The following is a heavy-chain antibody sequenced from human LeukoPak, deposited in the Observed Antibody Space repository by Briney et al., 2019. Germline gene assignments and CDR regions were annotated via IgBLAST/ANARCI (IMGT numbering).Heavy chain of an antibody. V-gene: IGHV3-23*01. Sequence: PGGSLRLSCAASGFTFNNYGMNWFRQAPGKGLEWVSLITGSGSSTFYADSVKGRFTISRDNSKNTLYLEMNGLRAEDTAMYYCAKNRYCSGNTCFKDAFDIWGQGTMVTVSS. CDR1: GFTFNNYG. D-gene: IGHD2-15*01. CDR2: ITGSGSST. J-gene: IGHJ3*02. CDR3: AKNRYCSGNTCFKDAFDI.